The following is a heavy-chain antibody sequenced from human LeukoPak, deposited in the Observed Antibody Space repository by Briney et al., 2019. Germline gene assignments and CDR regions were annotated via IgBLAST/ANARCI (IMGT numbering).Heavy chain of an antibody. Sequence: GGSLRLSCAASGFTFSTYSMNWVRQAPGKGLEWVSSITSSSRYIYYADSVKGRFTISRDNAKNSLYLQMNSLRAEDTAVYYCASIVGATKDAFDIWGQGTMVTVSS. V-gene: IGHV3-21*04. D-gene: IGHD1-26*01. CDR1: GFTFSTYS. CDR2: ITSSSRYI. CDR3: ASIVGATKDAFDI. J-gene: IGHJ3*02.